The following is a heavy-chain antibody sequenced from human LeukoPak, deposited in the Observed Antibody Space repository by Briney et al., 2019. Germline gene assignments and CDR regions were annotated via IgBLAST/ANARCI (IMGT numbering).Heavy chain of an antibody. V-gene: IGHV4-59*01. Sequence: SETLSLTCTVSGGSISTYFWSWIRQPPGKGLEWIGYIYYSGSTNYNPSLKSRVTISVDTSKNQFSLKLSSVTAADTAVYYCARVVEVGATQNYYFVYWGQGTLVSVSS. D-gene: IGHD1-26*01. CDR1: GGSISTYF. CDR2: IYYSGST. J-gene: IGHJ4*02. CDR3: ARVVEVGATQNYYFVY.